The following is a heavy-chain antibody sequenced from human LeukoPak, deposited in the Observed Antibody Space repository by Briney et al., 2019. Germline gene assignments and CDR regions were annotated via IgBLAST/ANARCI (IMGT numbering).Heavy chain of an antibody. CDR2: ISGSGGGT. V-gene: IGHV3-23*01. Sequence: GGSLRLSCAVSGITLSNYGMSWVRQAPGKGLGWVAGISGSGGGTNYADSVKGRFTISRDNPKNTLYPQMNSLRAEDTAVYCCAKRGVVIRVILVGFHKEAYYFDSWGQGALVTVSS. CDR3: AKRGVVIRVILVGFHKEAYYFDS. D-gene: IGHD3-10*01. J-gene: IGHJ4*02. CDR1: GITLSNYG.